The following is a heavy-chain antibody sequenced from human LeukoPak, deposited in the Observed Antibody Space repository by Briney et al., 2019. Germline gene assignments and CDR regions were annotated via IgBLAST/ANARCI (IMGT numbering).Heavy chain of an antibody. J-gene: IGHJ3*02. V-gene: IGHV1-8*01. CDR1: GYTFTSYD. CDR3: ARYLCSSTSCYRDAFDI. CDR2: MNPNSGNT. D-gene: IGHD2-2*02. Sequence: GASVKVSCKASGYTFTSYDINWVRQATGQGLEWMGWMNPNSGNTGYAQKFQGRVTMTRNTSISTAYMELSSLRSEDTAVYYCARYLCSSTSCYRDAFDIWGQGTVVTVSS.